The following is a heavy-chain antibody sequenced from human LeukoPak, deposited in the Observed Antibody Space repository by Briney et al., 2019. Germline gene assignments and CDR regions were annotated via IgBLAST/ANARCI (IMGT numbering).Heavy chain of an antibody. J-gene: IGHJ4*02. Sequence: GGSLRLSCAASGFTFSSYWMHWVRQAPGKGLVWVSRINTDGSSTSYADSVKGRFTISRDNAKNSLYLQMNSLRAEDTAVYYCARADVQLEHFDYWGQGTLVTVSS. CDR3: ARADVQLEHFDY. CDR2: INTDGSST. CDR1: GFTFSSYW. V-gene: IGHV3-74*01. D-gene: IGHD1-1*01.